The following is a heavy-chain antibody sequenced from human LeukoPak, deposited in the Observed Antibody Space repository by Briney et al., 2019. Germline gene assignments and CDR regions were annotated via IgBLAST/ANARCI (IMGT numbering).Heavy chain of an antibody. J-gene: IGHJ4*02. V-gene: IGHV3-23*01. CDR3: VRRFTGGDSDTRGSLGY. CDR2: ISGSGGST. CDR1: GFTFNIYA. Sequence: PGGSLRLSCVASGFTFNIYAMSWVRQAPGKGLEWVSVISGSGGSTYHTDSVKGRFTISRDNSKNTLSLQMDSLRAEDTAVYYCVRRFTGGDSDTRGSLGYWGQGTLVTVSS. D-gene: IGHD2-21*02.